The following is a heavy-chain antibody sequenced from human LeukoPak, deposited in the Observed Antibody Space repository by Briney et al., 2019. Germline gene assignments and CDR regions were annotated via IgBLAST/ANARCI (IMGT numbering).Heavy chain of an antibody. J-gene: IGHJ1*01. V-gene: IGHV4-34*01. CDR2: INHSGST. CDR3: ARPPQYSSSSYFQH. D-gene: IGHD6-6*01. Sequence: SETLSLTCAVSGGSFSGYYWSWIRQPPGKGLEWIGEINHSGSTNYNPSLKSRVTIPVDTSKSQFSLNLSSVTAADTAVYYCARPPQYSSSSYFQHWGQGTLVTVSS. CDR1: GGSFSGYY.